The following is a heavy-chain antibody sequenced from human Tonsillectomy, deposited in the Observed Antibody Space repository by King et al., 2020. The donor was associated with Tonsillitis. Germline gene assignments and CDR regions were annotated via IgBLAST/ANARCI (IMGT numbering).Heavy chain of an antibody. Sequence: VQLVESGGGLVERGGSLRLSCAASGFTFSTYWMTWVRQAPGKGLEWVANIRQDGSEKYYVDSVKGRFTISRENAKNSLYLQMNSLRGEDTAVYYCARYFPKYYYGSGVGSFFDYWGQGTLVTVSS. CDR1: GFTFSTYW. CDR3: ARYFPKYYYGSGVGSFFDY. J-gene: IGHJ4*02. D-gene: IGHD3-10*01. CDR2: IRQDGSEK. V-gene: IGHV3-7*01.